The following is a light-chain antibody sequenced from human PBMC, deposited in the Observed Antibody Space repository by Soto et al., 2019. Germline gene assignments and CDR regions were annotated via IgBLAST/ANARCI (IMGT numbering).Light chain of an antibody. CDR2: DVS. CDR3: QQYNTFWT. CDR1: QIISSW. J-gene: IGKJ1*01. V-gene: IGKV1-5*01. Sequence: DIQMTQSPSTLSASVGDRVTITCRASQIISSWLAWYQQKPGKAPKLLIYDVSTLGSGVPSRFSGSGYGTDFTLTISSLQPDDSATYYCQQYNTFWTFGQGTKVDIK.